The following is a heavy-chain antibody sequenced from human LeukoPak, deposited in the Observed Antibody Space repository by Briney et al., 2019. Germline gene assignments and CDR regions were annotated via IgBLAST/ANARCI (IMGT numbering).Heavy chain of an antibody. CDR1: GGSISSYY. D-gene: IGHD3-10*01. V-gene: IGHV4-59*01. CDR2: IYYSGST. CDR3: ARRRLLWFGEFTSRVNWFDP. Sequence: KPSETLSLTCTVSGGSISSYYWSWIRQPPGKGLEWIGYIYYSGSTNYNPSLKSRVTISVDTSKNQFSLKLSSVTAADTAVYYCARRRLLWFGEFTSRVNWFDPWGQGTLVTVSS. J-gene: IGHJ5*02.